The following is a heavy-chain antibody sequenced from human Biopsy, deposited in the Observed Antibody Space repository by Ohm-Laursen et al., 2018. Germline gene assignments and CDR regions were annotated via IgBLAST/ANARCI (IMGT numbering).Heavy chain of an antibody. CDR3: ARGMRSSGWPYFDS. J-gene: IGHJ4*02. Sequence: SDTLSLTCTVSGGSIGSFFWSWIRQPPGKGLGGIGYIYYSGSTNYNPSLRSRVTISVDRSKNQFSLELSSVTAADTAIYYCARGMRSSGWPYFDSWGQGTLVTVSS. CDR2: IYYSGST. D-gene: IGHD6-19*01. CDR1: GGSIGSFF. V-gene: IGHV4-59*07.